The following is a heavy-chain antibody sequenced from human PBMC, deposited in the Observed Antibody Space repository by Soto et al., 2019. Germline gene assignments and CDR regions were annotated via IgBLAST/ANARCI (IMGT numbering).Heavy chain of an antibody. J-gene: IGHJ4*02. V-gene: IGHV3-74*01. Sequence: PGGSLRLSCAASGFTFSSNWMHWVRQAPGKGLVWVSRINSDGSSTNYADSVKGRFTVSRDNAKNTLYLQMNSLRAEDTAVYYCAREISGITMARGVTRKTNSFDYWGQGTLVTVSS. CDR3: AREISGITMARGVTRKTNSFDY. CDR2: INSDGSST. CDR1: GFTFSSNW. D-gene: IGHD3-10*01.